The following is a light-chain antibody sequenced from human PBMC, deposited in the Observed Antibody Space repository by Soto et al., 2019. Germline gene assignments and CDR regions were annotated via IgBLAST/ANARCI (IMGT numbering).Light chain of an antibody. CDR3: QQYDVSTIT. V-gene: IGKV3-20*01. CDR1: QSVRSER. Sequence: EIVLTQSPDTLSLSPGERATLSCRASQSVRSERLAWYQHKRGQAPRLVIFDASSRATGIPERFSGSGSGTDFNLTITRLETEDFAVYLCQQYDVSTITFGLGTRVEIK. CDR2: DAS. J-gene: IGKJ5*01.